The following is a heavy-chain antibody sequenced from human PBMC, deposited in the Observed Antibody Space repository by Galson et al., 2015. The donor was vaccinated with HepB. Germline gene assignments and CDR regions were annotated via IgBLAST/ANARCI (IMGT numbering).Heavy chain of an antibody. J-gene: IGHJ6*02. V-gene: IGHV1-46*01. D-gene: IGHD2-15*01. CDR3: ARDQLVAATRYYYYGMDV. Sequence: SCKASGYTFTSYYMHWVRQAPGQGLEWMGIINPSGGSTSYAQKFQGRVTMTRDTSTSTVYMELSSLRSEDTAVYYCARDQLVAATRYYYYGMDVWGQGTTVTVSS. CDR1: GYTFTSYY. CDR2: INPSGGST.